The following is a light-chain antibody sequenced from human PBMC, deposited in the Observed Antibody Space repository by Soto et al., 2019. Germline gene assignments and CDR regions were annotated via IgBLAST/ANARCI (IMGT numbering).Light chain of an antibody. CDR1: NSNIGTNH. V-gene: IGLV1-51*01. CDR2: DNN. Sequence: QSVLTQPPSVSAAPGQKVTISCSGSNSNIGTNHVSWYQQLPGTAPKLLIYDNNNRPSGIPDRFSGSRSGTSATLDITGLQTGDEAEYYCGTWDSSLSVGYVFGTGTKVTVL. J-gene: IGLJ1*01. CDR3: GTWDSSLSVGYV.